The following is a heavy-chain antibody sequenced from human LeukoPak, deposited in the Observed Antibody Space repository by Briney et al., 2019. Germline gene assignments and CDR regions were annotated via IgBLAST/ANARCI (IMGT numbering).Heavy chain of an antibody. CDR2: ISTSSSSI. J-gene: IGHJ3*02. V-gene: IGHV3-11*04. D-gene: IGHD6-6*01. Sequence: GGSLRLSCAASGCTFSDYYMSWIRQAPGKGLEWLSYISTSSSSIYYADSVKGRFTISRDNAKNSLYLQMHSLRDEDTAVYYCAREGLWGAARDAFDIWGQGTMVTASS. CDR1: GCTFSDYY. CDR3: AREGLWGAARDAFDI.